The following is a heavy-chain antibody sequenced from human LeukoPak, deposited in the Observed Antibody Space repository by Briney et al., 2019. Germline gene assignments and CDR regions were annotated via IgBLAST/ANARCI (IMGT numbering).Heavy chain of an antibody. CDR3: ARALHDPSGPTFDP. CDR1: GDSAFSNLTT. J-gene: IGHJ5*02. Sequence: SQTLSLTCAISGDSAFSNLTTWNWISQSPSRGLEWRGSTYYRAKWSNDHAVALKSRITSSPDTSDNHFSLQLNSVTPECTTLYYCARALHDPSGPTFDPWGQGTLVTVSS. CDR2: TYYRAKWSN. D-gene: IGHD6-19*01. V-gene: IGHV6-1*01.